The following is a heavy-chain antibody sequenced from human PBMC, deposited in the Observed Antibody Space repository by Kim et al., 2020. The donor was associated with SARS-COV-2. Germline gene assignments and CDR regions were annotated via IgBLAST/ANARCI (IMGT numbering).Heavy chain of an antibody. CDR3: VRDGASSGSYYYDY. J-gene: IGHJ4*02. V-gene: IGHV3-7*01. D-gene: IGHD1-26*01. Sequence: VDAVKDRVTISRDNAKNSLYLQMNSLRAEDTAVYYCVRDGASSGSYYYDYWGQGPLVTVSS.